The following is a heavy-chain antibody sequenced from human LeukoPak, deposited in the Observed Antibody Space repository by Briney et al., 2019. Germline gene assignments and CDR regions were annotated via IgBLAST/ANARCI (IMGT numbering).Heavy chain of an antibody. Sequence: GRSPRLSCAASGFTFSSFGMHWVRQAPGKGLEWVSSISGSSSFIYDVDSVKGRFTISRDNAKNSLYLQMNSLRAEDTAVYYCARGDEHFDYWGQGTLVTVSS. CDR1: GFTFSSFG. V-gene: IGHV3-21*01. J-gene: IGHJ4*02. CDR3: ARGDEHFDY. CDR2: ISGSSSFI.